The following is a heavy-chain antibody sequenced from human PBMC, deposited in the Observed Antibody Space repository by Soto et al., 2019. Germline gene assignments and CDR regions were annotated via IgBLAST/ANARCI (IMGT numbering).Heavy chain of an antibody. J-gene: IGHJ1*01. V-gene: IGHV4-30-4*08. CDR1: RDSISRGDCC. Sequence: SEILSLSCTVSRDSISRGDCCWTWIRQPPGQGIEWIGYIYYSGSTNNHPSLKSRVTMSGDKPKNQFSLMLSSVTAADTAVYYCARSFGWYAIDQWGQGTLVNVS. CDR2: IYYSGST. D-gene: IGHD6-19*01. CDR3: ARSFGWYAIDQ.